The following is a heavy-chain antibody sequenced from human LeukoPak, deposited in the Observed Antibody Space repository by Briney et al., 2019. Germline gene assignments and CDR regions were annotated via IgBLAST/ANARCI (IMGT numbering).Heavy chain of an antibody. J-gene: IGHJ4*02. Sequence: ASVKVSCKASGYTFTSYAMNWVRQAPGQGLEWMGWINTNTGNPTYAQGFTGRFVFSLDTSVSTAYLQISSLKAEDTAVYYCARDECGGDCDALFDYWGQGTPVTVSS. D-gene: IGHD2-21*02. CDR2: INTNTGNP. CDR3: ARDECGGDCDALFDY. CDR1: GYTFTSYA. V-gene: IGHV7-4-1*02.